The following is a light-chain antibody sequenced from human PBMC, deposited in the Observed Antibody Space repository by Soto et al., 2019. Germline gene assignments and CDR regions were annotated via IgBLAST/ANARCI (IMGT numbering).Light chain of an antibody. Sequence: EIVLTQSPGTLSLSPGERATLSCRASQSISNSYLAWYQQKPGQAPRLLIYGASSRATGIPERFSGSGSGTDFTLTISRLEPEDFAVYYCQQYGTSPLTFGGGTKVEIK. V-gene: IGKV3-20*01. CDR2: GAS. CDR3: QQYGTSPLT. J-gene: IGKJ4*01. CDR1: QSISNSY.